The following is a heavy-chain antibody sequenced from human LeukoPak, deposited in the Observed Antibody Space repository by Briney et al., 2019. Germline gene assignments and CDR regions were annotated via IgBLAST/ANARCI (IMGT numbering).Heavy chain of an antibody. CDR2: MNPNSGNT. J-gene: IGHJ4*02. V-gene: IGHV1-8*01. CDR3: ARLGYSGIAGSFDY. D-gene: IGHD5-12*01. Sequence: ASVKVSCKASGYTFTSYDINWVRQDTGQGLEWMGWMNPNSGNTGYAQKFQGRVTMTRNTSISTAYMELSSLRSEDTAVYYCARLGYSGIAGSFDYWGQGTLVTVSS. CDR1: GYTFTSYD.